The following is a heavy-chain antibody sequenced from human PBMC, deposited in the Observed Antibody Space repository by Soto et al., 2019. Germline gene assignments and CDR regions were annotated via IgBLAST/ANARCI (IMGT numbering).Heavy chain of an antibody. CDR1: GGTFSNYA. CDR3: EIDVGSGEGCVV. Sequence: QVQLVESGTEVKKPGSSAKVSCTASGGTFSNYAISWVRQAPGQGLEWMGGIIPIFGTTDYAKKFQGRIAITADESTTTVYMDLSSLRFEDTAVYFCEIDVGSGEGCVVWGQGTTVIVSS. CDR2: IIPIFGTT. J-gene: IGHJ6*02. V-gene: IGHV1-69*01. D-gene: IGHD3-10*01.